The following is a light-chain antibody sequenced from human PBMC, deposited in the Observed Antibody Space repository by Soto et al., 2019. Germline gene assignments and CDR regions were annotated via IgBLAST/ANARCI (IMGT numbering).Light chain of an antibody. CDR3: VLYMGSGIWV. CDR2: STK. CDR1: SGSVSTSYY. V-gene: IGLV8-61*01. J-gene: IGLJ3*02. Sequence: QTVVTQEPSFSVSPGGTVTLTCGLSSGSVSTSYYPSWYQQTPGQAPRTLIYSTKTRSSGVPDRFSGSILGNKAALTITGAHADDESDYYCVLYMGSGIWVFGGGTKLTVL.